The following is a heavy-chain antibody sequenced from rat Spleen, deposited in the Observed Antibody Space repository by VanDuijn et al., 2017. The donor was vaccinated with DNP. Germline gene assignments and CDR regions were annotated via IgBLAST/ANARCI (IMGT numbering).Heavy chain of an antibody. CDR1: GITFSDHN. CDR3: AGGGPEY. J-gene: IGHJ2*01. CDR2: ISSGGGGT. V-gene: IGHV5-7*01. Sequence: EVQLVESGGGLVQPGRSLKLSCAVSGITFSDHNMAWVRQAPKKSLEWVASISSGGGGTYYRESVKGRFTISRDDAKSTLYLQMDSLRSEDTAAYYCAGGGPEYWGQGVMVTVSS.